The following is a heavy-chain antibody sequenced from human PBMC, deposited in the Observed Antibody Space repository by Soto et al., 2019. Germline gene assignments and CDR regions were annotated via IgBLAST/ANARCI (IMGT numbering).Heavy chain of an antibody. D-gene: IGHD3-22*01. CDR1: GGSISSGGYY. CDR3: ARGWDYYDSSGHNPNWFDP. CDR2: IYYSGST. J-gene: IGHJ5*02. V-gene: IGHV4-31*03. Sequence: SETLSLTCTVSGGSISSGGYYWSWIRQHPGKGLEWIGYIYYSGSTYYNPSLKSRVTISVDTSKNQFSLKLSSVTAADTAVYYCARGWDYYDSSGHNPNWFDPWGQGTLVTVSS.